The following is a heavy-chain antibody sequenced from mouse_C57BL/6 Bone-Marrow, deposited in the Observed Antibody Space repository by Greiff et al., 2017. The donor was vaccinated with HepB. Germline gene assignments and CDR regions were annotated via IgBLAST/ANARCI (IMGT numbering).Heavy chain of an antibody. CDR1: GYTFTSYW. CDR2: IHPNSGST. J-gene: IGHJ1*03. CDR3: ARNYGNDWYFDV. D-gene: IGHD2-1*01. Sequence: QVHVKQSGAELVKPGASVKLSCKASGYTFTSYWMHWVKQRPGQGLEWIGMIHPNSGSTNYNEKFKSKATLTVDKSSSTAYMQLSSLTSEDSAVYYCARNYGNDWYFDVWGTGTTVTVSS. V-gene: IGHV1-64*01.